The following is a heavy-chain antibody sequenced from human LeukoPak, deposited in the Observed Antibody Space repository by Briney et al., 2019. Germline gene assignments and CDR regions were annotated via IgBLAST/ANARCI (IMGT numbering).Heavy chain of an antibody. V-gene: IGHV3-30*03. CDR3: ARGDGWFGESRGDY. Sequence: GGSLRLSCAASGFTFSSYGMHWVRQAPGKGLEWVAVISYDGSNKYYADSVKGRFTISRDNSKNTLYLQMNSLRAEDTAVYYCARGDGWFGESRGDYWGQGTLVTVSS. D-gene: IGHD3-10*01. CDR2: ISYDGSNK. J-gene: IGHJ4*02. CDR1: GFTFSSYG.